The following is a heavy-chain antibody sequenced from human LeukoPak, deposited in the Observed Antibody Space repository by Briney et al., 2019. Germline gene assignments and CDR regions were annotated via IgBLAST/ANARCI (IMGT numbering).Heavy chain of an antibody. J-gene: IGHJ6*04. V-gene: IGHV3-48*03. CDR1: GFTFSSYE. CDR2: ISSSGSTI. CDR3: ASRGRGNQRRYYYYGMDV. D-gene: IGHD1-14*01. Sequence: PGGSLRLSCAASGFTFSSYEMNWVRQAPGKGLEWVSYISSSGSTIYYADSVKGRFTISRENAKNSLYLQMNSLRAEDTAVYYCASRGRGNQRRYYYYGMDVWGKGTTVTVSS.